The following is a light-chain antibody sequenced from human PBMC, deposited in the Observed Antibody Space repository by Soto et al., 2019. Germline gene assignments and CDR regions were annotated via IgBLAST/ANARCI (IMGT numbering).Light chain of an antibody. CDR3: QQCGTSPRT. CDR1: QSVRSSY. J-gene: IGKJ1*01. V-gene: IGKV3-20*01. CDR2: GVS. Sequence: EIVLTQSPGTLSLSPGERATLSCRASQSVRSSYLAWYQQKLGQAPRLLIYGVSNRATGIPDRFSGRGSGTDFTLTISRLESEDFAVYLCQQCGTSPRTFGQGTKVEIK.